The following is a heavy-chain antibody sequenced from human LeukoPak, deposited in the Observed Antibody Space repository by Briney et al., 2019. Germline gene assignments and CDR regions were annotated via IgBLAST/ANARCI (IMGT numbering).Heavy chain of an antibody. J-gene: IGHJ1*01. CDR3: ARDFFYDSPPFQH. CDR1: GFTFSSYA. CDR2: ISYDGSNK. D-gene: IGHD3-22*01. Sequence: GGSLRLSCAASGFTFSSYAMHWVRQAPGKGLEWVAVISYDGSNKYYADSVKGRFTISRDSSKNTLYLQMNSLRAEDTAVYYRARDFFYDSPPFQHWGQGTLVTVSS. V-gene: IGHV3-30-3*01.